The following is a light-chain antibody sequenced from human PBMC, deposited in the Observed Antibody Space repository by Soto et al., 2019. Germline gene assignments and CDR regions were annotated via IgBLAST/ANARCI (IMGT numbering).Light chain of an antibody. CDR1: SSDVAGYNY. CDR3: SSDTSTATYV. Sequence: QSVLTQPASVSGSPLQSITISCTGTSSDVAGYNYVSWYQHHPGKAPKLRLYEVSDRPSGLSNSFVGTKSGNTYSLPIPGLQAEDEADYYCSSDTSTATYVFRNGTKVTVL. J-gene: IGLJ1*01. CDR2: EVS. V-gene: IGLV2-14*01.